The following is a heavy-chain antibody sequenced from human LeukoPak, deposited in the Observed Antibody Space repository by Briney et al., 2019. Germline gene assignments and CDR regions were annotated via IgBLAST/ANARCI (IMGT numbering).Heavy chain of an antibody. CDR1: GGSISSSSYY. J-gene: IGHJ6*03. Sequence: SETLSLTCTVSGGSISSSSYYWGWLRQPPGKGLEWIVSIYYSGSTYYNPSLKSRVTISVDTSKNQFSLKLSSVTAADTAVYYCAGRQWFGELFGYMDVWGKGTTVTVSS. D-gene: IGHD3-10*01. CDR2: IYYSGST. V-gene: IGHV4-39*01. CDR3: AGRQWFGELFGYMDV.